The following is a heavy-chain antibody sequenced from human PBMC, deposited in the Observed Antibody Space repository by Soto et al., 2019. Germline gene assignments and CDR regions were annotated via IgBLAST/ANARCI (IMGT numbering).Heavy chain of an antibody. CDR2: IYSGGST. CDR3: TRPSDDRDDYAWYFDL. J-gene: IGHJ2*01. D-gene: IGHD3-16*01. V-gene: IGHV3-66*04. CDR1: GFTVSSNY. Sequence: PGGSLRLSCAASGFTVSSNYMSWVRQAPGKGLEWVSVIYSGGSTYYADSVKGRFTISRDNSKNTLYLQMNSLEDEDTAVYYCTRPSDDRDDYAWYFDLWGRGTLVTVSS.